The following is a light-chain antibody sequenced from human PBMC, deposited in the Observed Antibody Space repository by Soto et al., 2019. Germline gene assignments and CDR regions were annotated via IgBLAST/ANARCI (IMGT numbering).Light chain of an antibody. CDR3: CSYAGSSSYVV. Sequence: QSVLTQPASVSGSPGQSITVSCTGTSSDVGSYNLVSWYQLHPGKAPKLMIYEGTKRPSGVSNRFSGSKSGSTASLTISGLQAEDEADYYCCSYAGSSSYVVFGGGTKVTVL. CDR1: SSDVGSYNL. CDR2: EGT. J-gene: IGLJ2*01. V-gene: IGLV2-23*01.